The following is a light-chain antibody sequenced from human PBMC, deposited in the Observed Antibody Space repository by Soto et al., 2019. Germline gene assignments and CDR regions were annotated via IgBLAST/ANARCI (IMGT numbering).Light chain of an antibody. CDR2: DVS. V-gene: IGLV2-14*03. J-gene: IGLJ1*01. Sequence: GSPGQSVSVSCTGTRSDVGGYKHVSWYQQHPGKVPRLIIFDVSSRPSGVSHRFSGSKSGDTASLTISGLQAEDEADYYCSSYTSVNLYVFGTGTKVTVL. CDR3: SSYTSVNLYV. CDR1: RSDVGGYKH.